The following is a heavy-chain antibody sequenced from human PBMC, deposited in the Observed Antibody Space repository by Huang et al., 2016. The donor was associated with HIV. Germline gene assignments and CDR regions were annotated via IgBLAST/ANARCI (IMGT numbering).Heavy chain of an antibody. J-gene: IGHJ4*02. Sequence: EVQLVESGGGLVQPGGSLGLSWAASGFNFSSYWRSWVRQVPGKGLEWVASIKPDESEKYYVDSMKGRFAVSRDRAKNSVFLEMNSLSAEDTAVYYCAGPNDIFTVWGQGALVTVSS. V-gene: IGHV3-7*01. CDR2: IKPDESEK. D-gene: IGHD3-9*01. CDR1: GFNFSSYW. CDR3: AGPNDIFTV.